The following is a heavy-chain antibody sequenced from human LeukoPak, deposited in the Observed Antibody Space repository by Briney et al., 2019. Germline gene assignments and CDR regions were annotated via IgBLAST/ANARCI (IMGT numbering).Heavy chain of an antibody. Sequence: PGRSLRLSCAASGFTFSSYAMHWVRQAPGKGLEWVAVISYDGSNKYYADSVKGRFTISRDNSKNTLYLQMNSLRAEDTAAYYCAKDDGGILWFGELLGRWFDPWGQGTLVTVSS. CDR1: GFTFSSYA. CDR2: ISYDGSNK. J-gene: IGHJ5*02. CDR3: AKDDGGILWFGELLGRWFDP. D-gene: IGHD3-10*01. V-gene: IGHV3-30*04.